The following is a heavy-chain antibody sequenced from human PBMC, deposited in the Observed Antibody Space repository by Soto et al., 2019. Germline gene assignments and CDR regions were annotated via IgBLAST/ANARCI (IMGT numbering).Heavy chain of an antibody. CDR2: INPSGGST. Sequence: ASVKVSCKASGYTFTSYYMHWVRQAPGQGLEWMGIINPSGGSTSYAQKFQGRVTMTRDTSTSTVYMELSSLRSEDTAVYYCAREESGSYYGFSYYYGMDVWGQGTTVTVSS. CDR1: GYTFTSYY. D-gene: IGHD1-26*01. V-gene: IGHV1-46*01. J-gene: IGHJ6*02. CDR3: AREESGSYYGFSYYYGMDV.